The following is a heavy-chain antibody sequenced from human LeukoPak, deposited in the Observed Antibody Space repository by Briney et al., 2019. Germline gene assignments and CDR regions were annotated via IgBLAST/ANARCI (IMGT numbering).Heavy chain of an antibody. Sequence: ATVKVSCKASGYTLTSYDINWVRQATGQGLEWMGWMNPNSGNTGYAQKFQGRVTMTRNTSISTAYMELSSLRSEDTAVYYCARAHDCSGGSCFPLAYWGQGTLVTVSS. D-gene: IGHD2-15*01. J-gene: IGHJ4*02. CDR2: MNPNSGNT. CDR1: GYTLTSYD. V-gene: IGHV1-8*01. CDR3: ARAHDCSGGSCFPLAY.